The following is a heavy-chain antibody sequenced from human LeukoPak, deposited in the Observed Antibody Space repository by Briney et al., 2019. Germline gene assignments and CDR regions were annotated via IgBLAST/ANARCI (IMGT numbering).Heavy chain of an antibody. V-gene: IGHV3-21*01. Sequence: GGSLRLSCAASGFTFSSYSMNWVRQAPGKGLEWVSAISSIISNVYYADSVKGRFTISRDNAKNALYLQMNSLGDEDTAVYYCARKANVDQPTIIGNWFDPWGQGTLVTVSS. J-gene: IGHJ5*02. CDR1: GFTFSSYS. CDR3: ARKANVDQPTIIGNWFDP. D-gene: IGHD3-10*01. CDR2: ISSIISNV.